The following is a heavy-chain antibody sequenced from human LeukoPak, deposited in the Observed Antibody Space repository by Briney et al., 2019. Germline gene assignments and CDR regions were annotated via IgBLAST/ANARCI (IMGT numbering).Heavy chain of an antibody. D-gene: IGHD6-25*01. Sequence: PSETLSLTCTVSGGSIVSYYWSWIRQPPGKGLEWIGYIYYTGSTNYNPSLKSRVTISVDTSKNQFSLKLSSVTAADTGVYYCARYLAAGYFDLWGRGTLVTVSS. CDR1: GGSIVSYY. CDR3: ARYLAAGYFDL. CDR2: IYYTGST. J-gene: IGHJ2*01. V-gene: IGHV4-59*08.